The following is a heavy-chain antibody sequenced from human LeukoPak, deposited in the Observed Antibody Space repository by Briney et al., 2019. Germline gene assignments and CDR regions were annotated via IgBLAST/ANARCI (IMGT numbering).Heavy chain of an antibody. J-gene: IGHJ4*02. V-gene: IGHV4-34*01. CDR2: INHSGST. CDR1: GGSFSGYY. CDR3: ARSGIDGEPTRY. Sequence: ETLSLTCAVYGGSFSGYYWSWIRQPPGKGLEWIGEINHSGSTNYNPSLKSRVTISVDTSKNQFSLKLSSVTAADTAVYYCARSGIDGEPTRYWGQGTLVTVSS. D-gene: IGHD3-10*01.